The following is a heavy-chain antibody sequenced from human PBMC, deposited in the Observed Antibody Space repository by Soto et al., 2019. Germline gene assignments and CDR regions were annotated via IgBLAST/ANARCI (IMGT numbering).Heavy chain of an antibody. CDR2: ISYDGVSL. CDR1: GFTFRSYA. D-gene: IGHD1-1*01. J-gene: IGHJ6*02. V-gene: IGHV3-30*03. Sequence: QVQVVESGGGVVQPGRSLRLSCAASGFTFRSYAMHWVRQAPGKGLEWVAVISYDGVSLYHEDSVKGRFTISRDNSKDTLYLQMDSLRAADTTVYYCARGHTTNWYYYYFGMDVWGQGTTVTVSS. CDR3: ARGHTTNWYYYYFGMDV.